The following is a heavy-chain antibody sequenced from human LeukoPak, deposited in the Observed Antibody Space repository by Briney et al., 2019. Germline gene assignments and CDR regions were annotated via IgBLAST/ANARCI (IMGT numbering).Heavy chain of an antibody. CDR2: INHSGST. CDR3: ARMGRGYKY. CDR1: GGSFSGYY. Sequence: SETLSLTCAVYGGSFSGYYWSWIRQPPEKVLEWIGEINHSGSTNYNPSLKSRVTISVDTSKNQSSLKLSSVTAADTAVYYCARMGRGYKYWGQGTLVTVSS. J-gene: IGHJ4*02. D-gene: IGHD5-18*01. V-gene: IGHV4-34*01.